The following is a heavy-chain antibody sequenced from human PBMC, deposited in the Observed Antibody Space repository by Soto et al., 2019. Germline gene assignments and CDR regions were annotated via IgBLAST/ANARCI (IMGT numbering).Heavy chain of an antibody. J-gene: IGHJ4*02. CDR2: IYYSGTT. CDR3: ARREIQGPIDY. D-gene: IGHD1-26*01. Sequence: SETLSLTCAVSGYSISSSNWWGWIRQPPGKGMKWIGYIYYSGTTYYNPSLKSRVTMSVDTSKNQFSLKLTSVTAVDTAVYYCARREIQGPIDYWGQGTLVTVSS. CDR1: GYSISSSNW. V-gene: IGHV4-28*01.